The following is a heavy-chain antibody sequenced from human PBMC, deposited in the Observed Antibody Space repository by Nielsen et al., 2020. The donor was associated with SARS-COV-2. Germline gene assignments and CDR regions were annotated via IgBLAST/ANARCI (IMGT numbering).Heavy chain of an antibody. D-gene: IGHD3-16*01. V-gene: IGHV6-1*01. Sequence: SQTLSLTCAISGDSVSSNSAAWNWLRQSPSRGLEWLGRTYYRSKWYNDYAVSAKSRITINPDTSKNQFSLQLNSVTPEDTAVYYCARSGEQTDYYYYGMDVWGQGTTVTVSS. CDR2: TYYRSKWYN. CDR3: ARSGEQTDYYYYGMDV. J-gene: IGHJ6*02. CDR1: GDSVSSNSAA.